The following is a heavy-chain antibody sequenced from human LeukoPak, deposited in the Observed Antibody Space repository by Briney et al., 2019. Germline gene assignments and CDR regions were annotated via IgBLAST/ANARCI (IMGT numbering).Heavy chain of an antibody. CDR2: INPSGGST. Sequence: ASVKVSCKASGYTFTSFYMQWVRQAPGQGLEWMGIINPSGGSTSYAQKFQGRVTMTRDTSTSTVYMELSSLRSEDTAVYYCARARIQLWSFDYWGQGTLVTVSS. J-gene: IGHJ4*02. CDR3: ARARIQLWSFDY. V-gene: IGHV1-46*01. CDR1: GYTFTSFY. D-gene: IGHD5-18*01.